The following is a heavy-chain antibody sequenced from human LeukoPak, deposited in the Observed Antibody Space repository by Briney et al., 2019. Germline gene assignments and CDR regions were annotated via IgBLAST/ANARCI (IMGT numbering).Heavy chain of an antibody. V-gene: IGHV1-18*04. J-gene: IGHJ6*04. CDR3: ARAPYCSGGSCYSGYYYYGMDV. CDR2: ISAYNGNT. Sequence: ASVKVSCKASAYTFTSYGISWVRQAPGQGLEWMGWISAYNGNTNYAQKLQGRVTMTTDTSTSTAYMELRSLRSDDTAVYYCARAPYCSGGSCYSGYYYYGMDVWGKGTTVTVSS. CDR1: AYTFTSYG. D-gene: IGHD2-15*01.